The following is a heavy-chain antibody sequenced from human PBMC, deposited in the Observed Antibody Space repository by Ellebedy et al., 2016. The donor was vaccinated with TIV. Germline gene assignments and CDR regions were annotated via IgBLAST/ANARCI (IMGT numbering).Heavy chain of an antibody. CDR3: ATYGDYAARYFDY. CDR1: GYSFTSYW. CDR2: IYPGDSDT. Sequence: GESLKISCKGSGYSFTSYWIGWVRQMPGKGLEWIGIIYPGDSDTRYSPSFQGQVTISADKSISTAYLQWSSLKASDNAMYYCATYGDYAARYFDYWGQGTLVTVSS. D-gene: IGHD4-17*01. J-gene: IGHJ4*02. V-gene: IGHV5-51*01.